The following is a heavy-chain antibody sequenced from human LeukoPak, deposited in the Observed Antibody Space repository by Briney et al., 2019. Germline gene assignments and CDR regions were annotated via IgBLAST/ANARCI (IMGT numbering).Heavy chain of an antibody. CDR2: ISYDGSNK. V-gene: IGHV3-30*18. CDR3: AKDADSWSQGYFDY. CDR1: GFSFSSYD. J-gene: IGHJ4*02. D-gene: IGHD1-26*01. Sequence: GGSLRLSCAASGFSFSSYDMHWVRQAPGKGLEWVAVISYDGSNKYYADSVKGRFTISRDNSKNTLYLQMYSLRAEDTAVYYCAKDADSWSQGYFDYWGQGTLVTVSS.